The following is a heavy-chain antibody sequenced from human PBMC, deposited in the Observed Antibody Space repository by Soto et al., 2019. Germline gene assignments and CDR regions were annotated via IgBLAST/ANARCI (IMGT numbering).Heavy chain of an antibody. V-gene: IGHV3-23*01. CDR1: GFTFSSYA. CDR2: ISGSGGST. D-gene: IGHD3-22*01. CDR3: TTDDSSGPDAFDI. Sequence: GGSLRLSCAASGFTFSSYAMSWVRQAPGKGLEWVSAISGSGGSTYYADSVKGRFTISRDDSKNTLYLQMNSLKTEDTAVYYCTTDDSSGPDAFDIWGQGTMVTV. J-gene: IGHJ3*02.